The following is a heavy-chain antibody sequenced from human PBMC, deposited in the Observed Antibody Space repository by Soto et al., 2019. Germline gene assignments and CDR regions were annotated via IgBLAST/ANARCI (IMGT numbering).Heavy chain of an antibody. CDR1: GGSISSSSYY. CDR3: ARSNCSSTSCYYAYFDY. V-gene: IGHV4-39*01. CDR2: IYYSGST. J-gene: IGHJ4*02. D-gene: IGHD2-2*01. Sequence: KSSETLSLTCTVSGGSISSSSYYWGWIRQPPGKGLEWIGSIYYSGSTYYNPSLKSRVTISVDTSKNQFSLKLSSVTAADTAVYYCARSNCSSTSCYYAYFDYWGQGTLVTVSS.